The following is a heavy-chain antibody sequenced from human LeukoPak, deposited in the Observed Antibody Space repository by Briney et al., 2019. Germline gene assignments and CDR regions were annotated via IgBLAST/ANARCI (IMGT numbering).Heavy chain of an antibody. J-gene: IGHJ3*02. V-gene: IGHV1-2*06. D-gene: IGHD3-22*01. CDR3: ARDQDVGRITMIEYAFDI. Sequence: ASVKVSCKASGYTFTGYYMHWVRQAPRQGLEWMGRINPNSGGTNYAQKFQGRVTMTRDTSISTAYMELSRLRSDDTAVYYCARDQDVGRITMIEYAFDIWGQGTMVTVSS. CDR2: INPNSGGT. CDR1: GYTFTGYY.